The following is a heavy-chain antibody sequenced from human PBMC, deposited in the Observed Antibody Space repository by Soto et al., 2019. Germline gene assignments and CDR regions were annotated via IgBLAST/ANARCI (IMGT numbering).Heavy chain of an antibody. J-gene: IGHJ4*02. Sequence: QVQLQQWGAGLLKPSETLSLTCAVYGGSFSGYYWSWIRQPPGKGLEWIGEINHSGSTNYNPSLKSRVTISVDTSKNQFSLKLSSVTAADTAVYYCARVDYYGSGSYGDEGDYWGQGTLVTVSS. V-gene: IGHV4-34*01. CDR2: INHSGST. CDR3: ARVDYYGSGSYGDEGDY. CDR1: GGSFSGYY. D-gene: IGHD3-10*01.